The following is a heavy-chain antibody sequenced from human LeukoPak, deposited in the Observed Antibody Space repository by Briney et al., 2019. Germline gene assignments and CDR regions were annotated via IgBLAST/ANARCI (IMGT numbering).Heavy chain of an antibody. CDR3: ERVGQELHYDAFDV. CDR1: GFTFSSYS. V-gene: IGHV3-21*01. Sequence: GGSLRLSCAASGFTFSSYSMNWVRQAPGKGLEWVSSISSSSSYIYYADSVKGRFTISRDNAKNSLYLQMNSLRAEDTAVYYCERVGQELHYDAFDVWGQGTMVTVSS. CDR2: ISSSSSYI. J-gene: IGHJ3*01. D-gene: IGHD1-26*01.